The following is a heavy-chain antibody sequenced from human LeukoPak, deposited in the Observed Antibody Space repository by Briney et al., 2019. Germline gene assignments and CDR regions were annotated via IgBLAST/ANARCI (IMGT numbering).Heavy chain of an antibody. CDR1: GGSFSGYY. Sequence: SETLSLTCVVYGGSFSGYYWCWVRQHPGRGLEWIGEINHSGSTNYNPSLKSRVTISVDTSKNQFSLKLSSVTAADTAVYYCARGESSSPLDYWGQGTLVTVSS. CDR3: ARGESSSPLDY. D-gene: IGHD6-6*01. CDR2: INHSGST. J-gene: IGHJ4*02. V-gene: IGHV4-34*01.